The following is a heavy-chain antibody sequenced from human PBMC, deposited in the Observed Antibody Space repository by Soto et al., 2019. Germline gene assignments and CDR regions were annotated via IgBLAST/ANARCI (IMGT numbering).Heavy chain of an antibody. CDR3: AKGYREYSSSWFDY. CDR2: MSGSGGST. CDR1: GFTFSRNA. D-gene: IGHD6-13*01. Sequence: EVQLLESGGGLIQPGGSLRLSCAASGFTFSRNAMSWVGQAPGKGLEWVSVMSGSGGSTYYADSVTGRFTISRDNSKNTLYLQMNSLRAEDTAVYYCAKGYREYSSSWFDYWGQGTLVTVSS. V-gene: IGHV3-23*01. J-gene: IGHJ4*02.